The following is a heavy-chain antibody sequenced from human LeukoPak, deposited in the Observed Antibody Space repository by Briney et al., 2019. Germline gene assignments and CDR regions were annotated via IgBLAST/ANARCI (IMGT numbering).Heavy chain of an antibody. CDR1: GYTFSSYA. CDR2: IIPIFGTA. Sequence: GASVKVSCKASGYTFSSYAISWVRQAPGQGLEWMGGIIPIFGTANYAQRFQGRVTITTDESTSTAYMELSSLRSEDTAVYYCASSLGEVDWFDPWGQGTLVTVSS. D-gene: IGHD3-10*01. CDR3: ASSLGEVDWFDP. V-gene: IGHV1-69*05. J-gene: IGHJ5*02.